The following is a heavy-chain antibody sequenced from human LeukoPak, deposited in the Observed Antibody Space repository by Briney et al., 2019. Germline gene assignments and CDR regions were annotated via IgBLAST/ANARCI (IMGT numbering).Heavy chain of an antibody. J-gene: IGHJ6*03. V-gene: IGHV4-39*07. CDR3: ARETSQKGAHYMDV. D-gene: IGHD3-16*01. CDR2: IYYSVNT. CDR1: GGSISSSSYY. Sequence: SSETLSLTCTVSGGSISSSSYYWGWIRQPPGKGLEWIGSIYYSVNTYYSPSLKSRVTISVDTSKNQFSLKLSSVTAADTAVYYCARETSQKGAHYMDVWGKGTTVTISS.